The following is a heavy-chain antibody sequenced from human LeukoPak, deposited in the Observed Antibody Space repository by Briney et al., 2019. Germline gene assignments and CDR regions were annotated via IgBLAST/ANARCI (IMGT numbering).Heavy chain of an antibody. J-gene: IGHJ5*02. V-gene: IGHV4-34*01. CDR3: ARTLSAFDP. CDR1: GGSFSGYY. Sequence: SETLSLTCAVYGGSFSGYYWSWIRQPPGKGLEWIGEINHSGSTNYNPSLKSRVTISVDASKNQFSLKLSSVTAADTAVYYCARTLSAFDPWGQGTLVTVSS. CDR2: INHSGST.